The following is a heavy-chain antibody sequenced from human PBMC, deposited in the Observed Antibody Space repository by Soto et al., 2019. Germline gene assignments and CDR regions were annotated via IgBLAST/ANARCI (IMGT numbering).Heavy chain of an antibody. D-gene: IGHD2-21*01. Sequence: QGQLVQSGAEVKKPGSSVKVSCKASGGSFRTYAINWVRQAPGQGREWMGGIIPMLAAPIYAQKFQGRLTITAYESTTTVYMELSSLTSEDTAVYYCARVGPPSPSVIWFFDLWGRGTLVTVSS. J-gene: IGHJ2*01. CDR2: IIPMLAAP. V-gene: IGHV1-69*01. CDR1: GGSFRTYA. CDR3: ARVGPPSPSVIWFFDL.